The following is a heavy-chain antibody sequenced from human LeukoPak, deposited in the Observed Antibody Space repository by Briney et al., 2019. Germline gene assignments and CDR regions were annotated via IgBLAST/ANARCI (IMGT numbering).Heavy chain of an antibody. CDR3: AKGSAIFGVVIIDDAFDI. CDR1: GYTLTELS. CDR2: FDPEDGET. D-gene: IGHD3-3*01. V-gene: IGHV1-24*01. Sequence: ASVKVSCKVSGYTLTELSMHWVRQAPGKGLEWMGGFDPEDGETIYAQKFQGRVTMTEDTSTDTAYMELSSLRSEDTALYYCAKGSAIFGVVIIDDAFDIWGQGTMVTVSS. J-gene: IGHJ3*02.